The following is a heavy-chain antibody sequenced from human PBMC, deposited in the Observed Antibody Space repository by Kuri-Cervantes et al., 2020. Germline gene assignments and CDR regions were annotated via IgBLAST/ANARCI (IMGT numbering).Heavy chain of an antibody. CDR2: IKQDGSEK. Sequence: GESLKISCAASGFTFSSYWMSWVRQAPGKGLEWVANIKQDGSEKYYVDSVKGRFTISRDNSKNTLYLQMNSLRAEDTAVYYCARGLAGITMVRREYFRHWGQGTLVTVSS. CDR3: ARGLAGITMVRREYFRH. V-gene: IGHV3-7*01. J-gene: IGHJ1*01. CDR1: GFTFSSYW. D-gene: IGHD3-10*01.